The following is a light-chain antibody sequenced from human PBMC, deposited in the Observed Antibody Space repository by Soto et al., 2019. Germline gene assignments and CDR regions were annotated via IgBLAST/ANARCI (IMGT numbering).Light chain of an antibody. CDR3: QQLSGYPIT. V-gene: IGKV1-9*01. J-gene: IGKJ5*01. CDR1: QGIRNY. CDR2: VAS. Sequence: DIQLTQSPSFLSASVGDRVTITCRASQGIRNYLAWYQQKAGQAPKLVFNVASSLQSGVPSRFSGSGSGTEFTLTVSILQPEDVATYYCQQLSGYPITFGQGTRLEIK.